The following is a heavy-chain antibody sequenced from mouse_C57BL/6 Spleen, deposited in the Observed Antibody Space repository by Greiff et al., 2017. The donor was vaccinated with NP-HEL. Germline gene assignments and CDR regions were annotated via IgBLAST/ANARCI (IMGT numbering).Heavy chain of an antibody. CDR1: GFTFSSYG. CDR2: ISSGGSYT. J-gene: IGHJ1*03. CDR3: ARPFDYDGYWYFDV. V-gene: IGHV5-6*01. D-gene: IGHD2-4*01. Sequence: EVHLVESGGDLVKPGGSLKLSCAASGFTFSSYGMSWVRQTPDKRLEWVATISSGGSYTYYPDSVKGRFTISRDNAKNTLYLQMSSLKSEDTAMYYCARPFDYDGYWYFDVWGTGTTVTVSS.